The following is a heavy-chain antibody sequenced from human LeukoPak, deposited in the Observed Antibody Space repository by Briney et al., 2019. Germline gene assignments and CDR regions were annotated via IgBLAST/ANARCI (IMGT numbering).Heavy chain of an antibody. CDR3: ARLSIAAAGTGFDY. CDR1: GGSISSGGYY. J-gene: IGHJ4*02. V-gene: IGHV4-30-2*01. CDR2: IYHSGST. Sequence: SETLSLTCTVSGGSISSGGYYWSWIRQPPGKGLEWIGYIYHSGSTYYNPSLKSRVTISVDRSKNQFSLKLSSVTAADTAVYYCARLSIAAAGTGFDYWGQGTLVTVSS. D-gene: IGHD6-13*01.